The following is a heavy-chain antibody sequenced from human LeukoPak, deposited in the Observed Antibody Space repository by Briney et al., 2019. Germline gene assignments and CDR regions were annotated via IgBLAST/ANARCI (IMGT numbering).Heavy chain of an antibody. CDR1: GFTFSSYA. J-gene: IGHJ4*02. CDR2: ISGSGGST. Sequence: GGSLRLSCAASGFTFSSYAMSWVRQAPGKGPEWVSAISGSGGSTYYADSVKGRFTISRDNSKNTLYLQMNSLRAEDTAVYYCAKVAGNYYDSSGCFDYWGQGTLVTVSS. CDR3: AKVAGNYYDSSGCFDY. D-gene: IGHD3-22*01. V-gene: IGHV3-23*01.